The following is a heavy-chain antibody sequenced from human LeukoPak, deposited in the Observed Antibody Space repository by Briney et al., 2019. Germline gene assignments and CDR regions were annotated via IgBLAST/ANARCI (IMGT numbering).Heavy chain of an antibody. CDR2: IGSNGDT. D-gene: IGHD6-19*01. CDR1: GFTFTNYD. J-gene: IGHJ4*02. CDR3: ARSVPGGTGWMGSIDY. Sequence: PGGSLRLSCAASGFTFTNYDMHWVRQATGKGLEWVSAIGSNGDTYYPGSVKGRLTISRDNAKNSLYLQMNSLRAGDTAVYYCARSVPGGTGWMGSIDYWGQGTLVTVSS. V-gene: IGHV3-13*01.